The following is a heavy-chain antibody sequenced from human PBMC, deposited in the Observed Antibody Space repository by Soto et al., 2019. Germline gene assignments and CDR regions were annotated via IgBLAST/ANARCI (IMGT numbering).Heavy chain of an antibody. CDR3: ATGDYYYYMDV. CDR2: IYYSGST. CDR1: GGSISSNY. Sequence: SSETLSLTCTVSGGSISSNYWSWIRQPPGKGLEWIGYIYYSGSTNYNPSLKSRVTISVDTSKNQFSLKLSSVTAADTAVYYCATGDYYYYMDVWGKGTTVTVSS. J-gene: IGHJ6*03. V-gene: IGHV4-59*01.